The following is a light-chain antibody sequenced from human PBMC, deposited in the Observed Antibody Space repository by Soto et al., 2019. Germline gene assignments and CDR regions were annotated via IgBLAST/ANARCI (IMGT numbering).Light chain of an antibody. Sequence: DIQMTQSPSSVSASVGDRVTITCRASQGISSWLVWYQQKPGKAPKLLIYAASSLQSGVPSRFSGSGSGTDFTLTISCLQPEDFATYYCQQANRFPLTFGGGTKVEIK. CDR2: AAS. CDR1: QGISSW. V-gene: IGKV1-12*01. J-gene: IGKJ4*01. CDR3: QQANRFPLT.